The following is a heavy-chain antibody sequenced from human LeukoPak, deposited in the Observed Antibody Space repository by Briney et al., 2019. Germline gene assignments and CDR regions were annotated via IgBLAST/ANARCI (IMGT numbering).Heavy chain of an antibody. Sequence: PSQTLSLTCTVSGGSISSGSYYWSWIRQPDGKGLEWIGRIFTSGTTNYNPSLKSRVTISVDTSKNQISLKLTSVTAADTAVYYCARAPLYGSGTEIDYWGQGTLVTVSS. V-gene: IGHV4-61*02. D-gene: IGHD3-10*01. J-gene: IGHJ4*02. CDR2: IFTSGTT. CDR3: ARAPLYGSGTEIDY. CDR1: GGSISSGSYY.